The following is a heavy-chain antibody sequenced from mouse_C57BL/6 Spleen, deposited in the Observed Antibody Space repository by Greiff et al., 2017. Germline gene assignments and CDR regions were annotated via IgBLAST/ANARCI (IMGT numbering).Heavy chain of an antibody. Sequence: QVQLQQSGAELARPGASVKMSCKASGYTFTSYTMTWVKQRPGQGLEWIGYLYPCSGYTKYNQKFKDKATLTADKSSSTAYMPLSSLTSEDSAVYCCVPETGYAMDYWGQGTSVTVSA. V-gene: IGHV1-4*01. CDR1: GYTFTSYT. CDR3: VPETGYAMDY. CDR2: LYPCSGYT. J-gene: IGHJ4*01.